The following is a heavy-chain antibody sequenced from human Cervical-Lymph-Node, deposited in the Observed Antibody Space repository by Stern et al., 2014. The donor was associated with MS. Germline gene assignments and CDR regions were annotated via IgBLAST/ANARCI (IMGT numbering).Heavy chain of an antibody. J-gene: IGHJ5*02. CDR3: ARGGSGWSFGWFDP. CDR1: GYTFTTYK. Sequence: VQLVESGSELKKPGASVNVSCKASGYTFTTYKMNWVRQAPGQGLEWMGWINTNTGTPAYAQGFRGLFVFSLDTSVSTAYLQISSLKPEDTAVYYCARGGSGWSFGWFDPWGQGTLVTVSS. V-gene: IGHV7-4-1*02. D-gene: IGHD6-19*01. CDR2: INTNTGTP.